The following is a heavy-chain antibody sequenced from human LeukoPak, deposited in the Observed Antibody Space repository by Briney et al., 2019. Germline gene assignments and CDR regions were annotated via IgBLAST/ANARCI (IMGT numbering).Heavy chain of an antibody. CDR3: TVTDFDY. J-gene: IGHJ4*02. CDR1: GFPFSTYS. Sequence: GGSLRLSCVTSGFPFSTYSMNWVRQAPGKGLEWLSYITSTSDTIYYADSVKGRFTISRDNAKNSLYLQMNSLRAEDTAVYYGTVTDFDYWGQGTLVTVSS. CDR2: ITSTSDTI. D-gene: IGHD4-11*01. V-gene: IGHV3-48*01.